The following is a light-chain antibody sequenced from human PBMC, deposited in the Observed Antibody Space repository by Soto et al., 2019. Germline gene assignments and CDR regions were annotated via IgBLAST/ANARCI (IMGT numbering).Light chain of an antibody. J-gene: IGLJ1*01. V-gene: IGLV2-14*01. CDR3: SSYTSATTRHD. CDR2: EVS. CDR1: SSDVGGYNY. Sequence: QSVLTQPASVSGSAGQSITISCTGTSSDVGGYNYVSWYQQHPGKAPQLIIFEVSLRPSEVSHRFSASKSGNTSSLTISGLQAEDERDYYCSSYTSATTRHDFGAGTKVTV.